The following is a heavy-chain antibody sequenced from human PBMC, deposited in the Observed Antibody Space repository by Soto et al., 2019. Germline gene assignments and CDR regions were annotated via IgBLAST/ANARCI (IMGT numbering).Heavy chain of an antibody. CDR3: ARGGHLYYMDV. CDR2: ISAQSGDT. D-gene: IGHD6-25*01. Sequence: SVKVSCKASGFIFTNYGINWVRQAPGQGLEWMGWISAQSGDTNHAQSLQGRVTVTTDTSTSTAYMELRSLRADDTAVYFCARGGHLYYMDVWGKGTTVTVSS. J-gene: IGHJ6*03. V-gene: IGHV1-18*01. CDR1: GFIFTNYG.